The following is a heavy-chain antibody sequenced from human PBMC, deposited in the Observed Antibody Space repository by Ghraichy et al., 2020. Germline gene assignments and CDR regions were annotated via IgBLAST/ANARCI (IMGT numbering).Heavy chain of an antibody. Sequence: SETLSLTCTVSGGSISSSSYYWGWIRQPPGKGLEWIGSMYYSGSTYYNPSLKSRVAIFVDTSKNQFSLKLSSVTAADTAVYYCARHAYYYGSQSYYKGAFDIWGQGTMVTVSS. V-gene: IGHV4-39*01. D-gene: IGHD3-10*01. CDR2: MYYSGST. J-gene: IGHJ3*02. CDR3: ARHAYYYGSQSYYKGAFDI. CDR1: GGSISSSSYY.